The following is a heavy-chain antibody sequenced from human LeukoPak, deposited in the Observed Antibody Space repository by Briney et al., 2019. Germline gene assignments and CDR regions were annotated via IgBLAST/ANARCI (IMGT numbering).Heavy chain of an antibody. D-gene: IGHD1-26*01. CDR1: GFTFSDYY. V-gene: IGHV3-11*04. CDR3: ARDPYSGNYGTYYYYYMDV. CDR2: ISSSGTTI. Sequence: GGSLRLSCAASGFTFSDYYMSWIRQAPGKGLEWLSYISSSGTTIYYADSVKGRFTISRDNAKNSLYLQMDSLGPEDTAVYYCARDPYSGNYGTYYYYYMDVWGKGTTVTISS. J-gene: IGHJ6*03.